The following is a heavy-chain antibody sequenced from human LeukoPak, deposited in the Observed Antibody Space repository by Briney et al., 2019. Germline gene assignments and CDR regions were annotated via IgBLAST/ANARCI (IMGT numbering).Heavy chain of an antibody. V-gene: IGHV3-48*03. CDR1: GFTFSSYE. CDR3: ARDCSSTSCPNWFDP. D-gene: IGHD2-2*01. J-gene: IGHJ5*02. Sequence: GGSLRLSCAASGFTFSSYEMNWVRHAPGKGLEWVSYISRSGSTIYYTDSVKGRFTISRDNAKNTLYLQINSLRAEDTAVYYCARDCSSTSCPNWFDPWGQGNLVTVSS. CDR2: ISRSGSTI.